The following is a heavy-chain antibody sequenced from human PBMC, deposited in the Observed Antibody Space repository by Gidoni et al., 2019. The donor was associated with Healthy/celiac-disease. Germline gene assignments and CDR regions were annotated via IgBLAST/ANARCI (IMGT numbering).Heavy chain of an antibody. CDR3: ARRLRYFDWLPDDAFDI. D-gene: IGHD3-9*01. V-gene: IGHV4-39*01. CDR1: GGSISSSSYY. J-gene: IGHJ3*02. CDR2: IYYSGST. Sequence: QLQLQESGPGLVKPSEPLSLTCTVSGGSISSSSYYWGWIRQPPGKGLEWIGSIYYSGSTYYNPSLKSRVTISVDTSKNQFSLKLSSVTAADTAVYYCARRLRYFDWLPDDAFDIWGQGTMVTVSS.